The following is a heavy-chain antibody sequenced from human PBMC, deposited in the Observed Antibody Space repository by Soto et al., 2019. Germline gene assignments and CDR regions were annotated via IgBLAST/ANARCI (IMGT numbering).Heavy chain of an antibody. CDR3: AKDLRNYDSSGYYYFGAFDI. V-gene: IGHV3-23*01. J-gene: IGHJ3*02. CDR1: VFTFSSYA. Sequence: GGPLRLSCAASVFTFSSYAVSWVRQAPGKGLEGVSAISGSGGSTYYADSVKGRFTISRDNSKNTLYLQMNSLRAEDTAVYYCAKDLRNYDSSGYYYFGAFDIWGQGTMVTVSS. CDR2: ISGSGGST. D-gene: IGHD3-22*01.